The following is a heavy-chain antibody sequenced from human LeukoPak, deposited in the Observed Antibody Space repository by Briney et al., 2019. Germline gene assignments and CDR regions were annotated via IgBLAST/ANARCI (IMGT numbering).Heavy chain of an antibody. D-gene: IGHD2-15*01. CDR2: INAYNGNT. Sequence: ASVKVSCKASGYTFTSYGISWVRQAPGQGLEWMGWINAYNGNTNYAQKLQGRVTMTTDTSTSTAYMELRSLRSDDTAVYYCARDSRFLAATSYYYYMDVWGKGTTVTVSS. CDR1: GYTFTSYG. V-gene: IGHV1-18*01. CDR3: ARDSRFLAATSYYYYMDV. J-gene: IGHJ6*03.